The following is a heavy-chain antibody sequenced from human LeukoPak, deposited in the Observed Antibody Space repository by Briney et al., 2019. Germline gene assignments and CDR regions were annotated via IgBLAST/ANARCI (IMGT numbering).Heavy chain of an antibody. CDR2: INPNSGGT. J-gene: IGHJ4*02. D-gene: IGHD6-19*01. Sequence: ASVKVSCKASGYTFTGYYMHWVRQAPGQGLEWMGRINPNSGGTNYAQKFQGRVTMTRDTSISTAYMELSRLRSDDTAVHYCARGGAVAGRYFDYWGQGTLVTVSS. V-gene: IGHV1-2*06. CDR3: ARGGAVAGRYFDY. CDR1: GYTFTGYY.